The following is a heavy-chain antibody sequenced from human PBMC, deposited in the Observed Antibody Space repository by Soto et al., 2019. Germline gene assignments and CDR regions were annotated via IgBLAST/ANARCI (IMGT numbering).Heavy chain of an antibody. CDR2: IIPIFGTA. D-gene: IGHD1-26*01. CDR1: GGTFSSYA. V-gene: IGHV1-69*06. Sequence: ASVKVSCKASGGTFSSYAISWVRQAPGQGLEWMGGIIPIFGTANYAQKFQGRVTITADKCTSTAYMELSSLRSEDTAVYYCARGSGMGAPDGSFDIWGQGTMVTVSS. J-gene: IGHJ3*02. CDR3: ARGSGMGAPDGSFDI.